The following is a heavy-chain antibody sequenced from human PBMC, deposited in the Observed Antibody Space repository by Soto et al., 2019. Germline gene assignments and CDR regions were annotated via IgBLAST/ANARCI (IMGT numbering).Heavy chain of an antibody. CDR3: ARERAVTVHWYFDL. V-gene: IGHV4-31*03. CDR2: IYYSGST. Sequence: QVQLQESGPGLVKPSQTLSLTCTVSGGSISSGGYYWSWIRQHPGKGLEWIGYIYYSGSTYYNPSLKSRVTISVDTSKNQFSLKLRSVTAADTAVYYCARERAVTVHWYFDLWGRGTLVTVSS. D-gene: IGHD4-17*01. J-gene: IGHJ2*01. CDR1: GGSISSGGYY.